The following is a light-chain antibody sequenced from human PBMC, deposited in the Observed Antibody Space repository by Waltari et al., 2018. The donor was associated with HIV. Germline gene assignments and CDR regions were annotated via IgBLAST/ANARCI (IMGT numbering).Light chain of an antibody. CDR2: RNN. CDR1: RSTSASNI. V-gene: IGLV1-47*01. CDR3: ATWDDSLSGVL. J-gene: IGLJ2*01. Sequence: HSVLTQPPSASGTPGQRVTLFCSGSRSTSASNIVYWYQQLPEMAPKLLIYRNNERPSGVPDRFSGSKSGTSASLAISGLRSEDEADYYCATWDDSLSGVLFGGGTKLTVL.